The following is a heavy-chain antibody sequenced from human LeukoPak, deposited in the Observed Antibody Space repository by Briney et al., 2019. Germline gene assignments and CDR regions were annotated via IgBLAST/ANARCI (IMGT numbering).Heavy chain of an antibody. D-gene: IGHD6-13*01. V-gene: IGHV4-59*08. CDR3: ARGYSSSWYVDY. CDR1: GGSISSYY. J-gene: IGHJ4*02. CDR2: VYYSGST. Sequence: SETLSLTCTVSGGSISSYYWSWIRQPPGKGLEWIGYVYYSGSTNYNPSLKNRVTISVDTSKNQFSLKVSSVTAADTAVYYCARGYSSSWYVDYWGQGTLVTVSS.